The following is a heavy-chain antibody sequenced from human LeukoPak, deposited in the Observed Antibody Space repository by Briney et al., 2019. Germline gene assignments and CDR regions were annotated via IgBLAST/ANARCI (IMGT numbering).Heavy chain of an antibody. D-gene: IGHD3-22*01. CDR2: LYHSGST. CDR3: ARGARNYYDSSGYYTDFDY. Sequence: SETLSLTCTVSGYSISSGYYWGWIRQSPGKGLEWIGRLYHSGSTYYNPSLKSRVTISVDTSKNHFSLNLSSVPAADTAVYYCARGARNYYDSSGYYTDFDYWGQGTLVTVSS. CDR1: GYSISSGYY. J-gene: IGHJ4*02. V-gene: IGHV4-38-2*02.